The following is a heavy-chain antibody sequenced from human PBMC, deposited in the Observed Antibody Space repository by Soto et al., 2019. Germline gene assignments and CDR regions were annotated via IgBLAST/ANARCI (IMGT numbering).Heavy chain of an antibody. CDR2: IRRTGSTP. V-gene: IGHV3-11*01. J-gene: IGHJ5*02. Sequence: GGSLRLSCAASGFPFSDSYMAWIRQAPGKGLEAIATIRRTGSTPYYADSVKGRFSISRDNAQHSLYLEMNNLRAEDTAVYYCARGQQLVANWLDPWGQRILVTVSS. CDR1: GFPFSDSY. CDR3: ARGQQLVANWLDP. D-gene: IGHD6-6*01.